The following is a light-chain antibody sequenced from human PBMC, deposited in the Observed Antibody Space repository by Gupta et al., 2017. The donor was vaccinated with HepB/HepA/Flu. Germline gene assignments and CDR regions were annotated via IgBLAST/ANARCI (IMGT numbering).Light chain of an antibody. CDR2: WAF. CDR3: QQYSSTPRT. CDR1: QSVLYSSNNKNY. Sequence: DIVMTQSPDSLTVFLGDRATINCKSNQSVLYSSNNKNYLAWYQQKPGQPPRLLIYWAFTRESGVPDRFSGSGSGKDSTLTISSLQAEDVAVYYCQQYSSTPRTFGQGTKVEIK. J-gene: IGKJ1*01. V-gene: IGKV4-1*01.